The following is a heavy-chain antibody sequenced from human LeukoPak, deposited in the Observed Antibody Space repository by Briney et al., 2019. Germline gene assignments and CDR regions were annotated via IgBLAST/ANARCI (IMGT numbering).Heavy chain of an antibody. J-gene: IGHJ4*02. CDR2: INSGGSGT. V-gene: IGHV3-74*01. Sequence: GGSLRLSCAASGFTFSSYWMHWVRQAPGKGLVWISRINSGGSGTSYADSVKGRFTISRDNAKNTLYLQMNSLRAEDTAVYYCATEPRGVRGVIIRKNWGQGTLVTVSS. CDR1: GFTFSSYW. D-gene: IGHD3-10*01. CDR3: ATEPRGVRGVIIRKN.